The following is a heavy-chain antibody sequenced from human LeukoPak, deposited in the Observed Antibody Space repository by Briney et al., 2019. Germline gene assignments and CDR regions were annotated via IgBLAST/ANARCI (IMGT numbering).Heavy chain of an antibody. CDR1: GFSFSSFW. J-gene: IGHJ4*02. D-gene: IGHD2-15*01. V-gene: IGHV3-74*01. CDR3: GRQAAPDY. Sequence: GGSLRLSCAASGFSFSSFWMHWVRQAPGKGLVWVSGIKSDGAGTSYVDSVKGRFTISRDNAKNTLDLQMNSLRAEDTAVYYCGRQAAPDYWGQGTLVTVSS. CDR2: IKSDGAGT.